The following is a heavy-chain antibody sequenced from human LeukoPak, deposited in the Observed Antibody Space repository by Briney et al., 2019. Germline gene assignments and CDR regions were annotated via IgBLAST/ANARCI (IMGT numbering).Heavy chain of an antibody. V-gene: IGHV3-23*01. J-gene: IGHJ4*02. Sequence: GGSLRLSCAASGFTLSSYAMSWVRQAPGKGLEWVSAISDSGNTYHADSVKGRFTISRDSSKNTLYLQMNSLRAEDTAVYYCAKDLRSSADSKMGAADYWGQGTLVTVSS. D-gene: IGHD1-26*01. CDR2: ISDSGNT. CDR1: GFTLSSYA. CDR3: AKDLRSSADSKMGAADY.